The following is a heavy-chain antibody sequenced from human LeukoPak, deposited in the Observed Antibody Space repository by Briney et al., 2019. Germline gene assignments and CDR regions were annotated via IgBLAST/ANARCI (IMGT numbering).Heavy chain of an antibody. CDR2: IKSDGST. D-gene: IGHD3-3*01. Sequence: PGRSLRLSCAASGFTFSTYWMHWVRQAPGKGLVWVSRIKSDGSTNYADSVKGRFTISRDNAKNTLSLQMNSLRPEDTGVYYCARAPSEIGGYYPEYFRHWGRGTLVIVSS. CDR3: ARAPSEIGGYYPEYFRH. J-gene: IGHJ1*01. V-gene: IGHV3-74*01. CDR1: GFTFSTYW.